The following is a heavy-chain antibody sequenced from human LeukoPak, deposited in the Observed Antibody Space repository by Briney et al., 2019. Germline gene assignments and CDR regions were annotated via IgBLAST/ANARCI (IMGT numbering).Heavy chain of an antibody. CDR2: ISGSGGST. D-gene: IGHD3-16*02. Sequence: GGSLRLSCAASGFTFSSYAMSWVRQAPGKGLEWVSAISGSGGSTYYADSAKGRFTISRDNSKNTLYLQMNSLRAEDTAVYYCAKDKSDDYVWGSYRDAFDIWGQGTMVTVSS. J-gene: IGHJ3*02. CDR3: AKDKSDDYVWGSYRDAFDI. V-gene: IGHV3-23*01. CDR1: GFTFSSYA.